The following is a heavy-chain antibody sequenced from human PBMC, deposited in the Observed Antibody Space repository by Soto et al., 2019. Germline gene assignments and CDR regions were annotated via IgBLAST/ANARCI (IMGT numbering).Heavy chain of an antibody. CDR3: TRALGYYYDA. V-gene: IGHV3-33*01. CDR1: GFTFSTYG. Sequence: GSLRLSCAASGFTFSTYGMHWVRQAPGKGLEWVAVIWSDENTKYYVDSVKGRFTISRDNSKNTLYLQMSSLRAEDTAVYYCTRALGYYYDAWGQGTLVTVSS. CDR2: IWSDENTK. J-gene: IGHJ4*02.